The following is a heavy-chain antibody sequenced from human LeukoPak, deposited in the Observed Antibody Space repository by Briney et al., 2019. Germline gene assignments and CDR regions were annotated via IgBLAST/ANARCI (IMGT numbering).Heavy chain of an antibody. CDR2: ISGSGGST. Sequence: GGSLRLSCAASEFTFSSYAMSWVRQAPGKGLEWVSAISGSGGSTYYADSVKGRFTISRDNSKNTLYLQMNSLRAEDTAVYYCAKLSSYYDILTGYYKPDYFDYWGQGTLVTVSS. CDR3: AKLSSYYDILTGYYKPDYFDY. D-gene: IGHD3-9*01. V-gene: IGHV3-23*01. CDR1: EFTFSSYA. J-gene: IGHJ4*02.